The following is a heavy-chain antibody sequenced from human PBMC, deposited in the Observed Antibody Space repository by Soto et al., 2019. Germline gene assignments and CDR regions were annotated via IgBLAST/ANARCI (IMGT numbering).Heavy chain of an antibody. Sequence: QVEVVDAGGGVVQPGRSLRLSCTTSGFTFSNFGLHWVRQAPGKGLEWVAVSWFDGSKEYYADSVKGRFTISRDNSKNMVYLQMNSLTVDDTAVYYCARGLLWFGKFDYWGQGTLVTVSS. V-gene: IGHV3-33*01. CDR1: GFTFSNFG. J-gene: IGHJ4*02. D-gene: IGHD3-10*01. CDR2: SWFDGSKE. CDR3: ARGLLWFGKFDY.